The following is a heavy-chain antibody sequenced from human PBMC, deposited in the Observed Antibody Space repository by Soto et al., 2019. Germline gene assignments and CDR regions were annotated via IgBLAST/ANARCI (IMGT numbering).Heavy chain of an antibody. V-gene: IGHV4-59*02. CDR1: RASVVSDN. CDR2: IYPNGRT. CDR3: ARMRGLREISPFFAH. D-gene: IGHD3-16*02. J-gene: IGHJ4*02. Sequence: KPSGTLSMSCAECRASVVSDNWSWIRKPPGKGLEWIGYIYPNGRTNYNPSLRGRVAISIDKSKNQFSLRLDSVFAADAAVFFCARMRGLREISPFFAHWXQGTLVPVSS.